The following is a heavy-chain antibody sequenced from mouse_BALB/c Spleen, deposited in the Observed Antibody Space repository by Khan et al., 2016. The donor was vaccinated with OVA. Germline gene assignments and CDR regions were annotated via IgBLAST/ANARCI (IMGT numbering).Heavy chain of an antibody. CDR2: IWAGGST. CDR3: ARNREPDCFDY. J-gene: IGHJ2*01. V-gene: IGHV2-9*02. Sequence: QVQLKESGPGLVAPSQSLSITCTVTGFSLTSYAIHWIRQPPGKGLEWLGVIWAGGSTNYNSALMSRLSISKDNSKSQVFLKMNSLQTHDTAMYYCARNREPDCFDYWGQGTTLTVSS. CDR1: GFSLTSYA.